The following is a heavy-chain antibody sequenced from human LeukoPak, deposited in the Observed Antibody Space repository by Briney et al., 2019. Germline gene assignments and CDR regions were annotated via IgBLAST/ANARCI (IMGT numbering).Heavy chain of an antibody. CDR1: GFTFSGFW. CDR3: ARSSYGSSSSV. J-gene: IGHJ3*01. V-gene: IGHV3-7*03. Sequence: HPGGSLRLSCAVSGFTFSGFWMSWSRQAPGKGLEWVASINSDGSEGYYADVVKGRFTISRDNAKNSLYLQINSLRAEDTAVYYCARSSYGSSSSVWGQGTMVTVSS. CDR2: INSDGSEG. D-gene: IGHD6-6*01.